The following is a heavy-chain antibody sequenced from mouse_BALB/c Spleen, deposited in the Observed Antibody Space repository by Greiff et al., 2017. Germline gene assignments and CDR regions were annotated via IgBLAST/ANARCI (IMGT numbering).Heavy chain of an antibody. J-gene: IGHJ4*01. CDR1: GYTFTSYW. CDR2: IYPGNSDT. V-gene: IGHV1-5*01. CDR3: TRSYYYGSRGYYAMDY. D-gene: IGHD1-1*01. Sequence: VQLQQSGTVLARPGASVKMSCKASGYTFTSYWMHWVKQRPGQGLEWIGAIYPGNSDTSYNQKFKGKAKLTAVTSTSTAYMELSSLTNEDSAVYYCTRSYYYGSRGYYAMDYWGQGTSVTVSS.